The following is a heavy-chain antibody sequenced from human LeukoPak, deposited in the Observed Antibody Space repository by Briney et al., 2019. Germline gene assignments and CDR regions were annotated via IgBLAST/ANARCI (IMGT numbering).Heavy chain of an antibody. CDR2: IKQDGSEE. Sequence: GGSLRLSCAASGFTLSSYWMSWVRQAPGKGLEWVAVIKQDGSEEYYVDPVKGRFTISRDNAENSLYLQMNSLIDVDTAVYFCARDRGSSAGIDYWGQGTLVTVSS. CDR3: ARDRGSSAGIDY. V-gene: IGHV3-7*01. CDR1: GFTLSSYW. D-gene: IGHD6-13*01. J-gene: IGHJ4*02.